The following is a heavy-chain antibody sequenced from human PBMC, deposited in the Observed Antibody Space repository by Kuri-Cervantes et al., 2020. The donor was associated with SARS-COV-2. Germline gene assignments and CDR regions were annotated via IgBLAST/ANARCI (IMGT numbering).Heavy chain of an antibody. CDR2: IYYSGST. J-gene: IGHJ3*02. D-gene: IGHD4-17*01. CDR3: ARPRYGDYDGAFDI. V-gene: IGHV4-38-2*01. Sequence: SQTLSLTCAVSGYSISSGYYWGWIRQPPGKGLEWIGYIYYSGSTYYNPSLKSRITISLDTSKNQFSLKLSSVTAADTAVYYCARPRYGDYDGAFDIWGQGTMVTVSS. CDR1: GYSISSGYY.